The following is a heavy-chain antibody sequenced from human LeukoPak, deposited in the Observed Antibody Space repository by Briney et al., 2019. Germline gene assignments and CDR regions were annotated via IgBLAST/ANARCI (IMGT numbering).Heavy chain of an antibody. CDR3: ARGALGYGAALFDI. V-gene: IGHV1-2*02. D-gene: IGHD4-17*01. J-gene: IGHJ3*02. Sequence: GAPVKVSCKTSGYTFTDYYFHWVRQAPGQGLEWMGLINPNTGGRGYAQNFQGRVTMTRDTSVSTAYMKLSSLISDDTAVYYCARGALGYGAALFDIWGQGTMVTVTS. CDR1: GYTFTDYY. CDR2: INPNTGGR.